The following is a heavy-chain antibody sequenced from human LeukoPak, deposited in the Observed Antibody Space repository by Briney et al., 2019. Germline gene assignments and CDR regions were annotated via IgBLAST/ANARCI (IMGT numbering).Heavy chain of an antibody. CDR2: IYYSGSA. CDR3: ARLTLLADRVRSNYHYHYMDV. J-gene: IGHJ6*03. CDR1: GGSVNSGSYY. D-gene: IGHD2-15*01. V-gene: IGHV4-39*07. Sequence: SETLSLTCTVSGGSVNSGSYYWCWIRQAPGEGLEWIGNIYYSGSAYYTPSLESRVTMSVDTSKNQFSLRLSSMTAADTAVYYCARLTLLADRVRSNYHYHYMDVWGKGTTVTVSS.